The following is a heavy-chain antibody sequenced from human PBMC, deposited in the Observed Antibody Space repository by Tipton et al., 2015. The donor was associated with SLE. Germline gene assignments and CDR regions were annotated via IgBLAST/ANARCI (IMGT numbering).Heavy chain of an antibody. CDR3: AKDGGSYQGEFDY. Sequence: GSLRLSCAASGFTFSSYAMSWVRQAPGKGLEWVSAISGSGGSIYFPDSVKGRFTISRGNSKNTLYLQMNSLRAEDTAVYYCAKDGGSYQGEFDYWGQGTLVTVSS. CDR2: ISGSGGSI. V-gene: IGHV3-23*01. CDR1: GFTFSSYA. J-gene: IGHJ4*02. D-gene: IGHD1-26*01.